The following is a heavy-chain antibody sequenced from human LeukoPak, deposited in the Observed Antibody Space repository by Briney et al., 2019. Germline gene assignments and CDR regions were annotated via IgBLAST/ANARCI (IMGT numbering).Heavy chain of an antibody. CDR2: IYSGGST. D-gene: IGHD5-18*01. J-gene: IGHJ4*02. CDR3: ARLRGYSYGYLDY. CDR1: GFTVSSNY. Sequence: GGSLRLSCAASGFTVSSNYMSWVRQAPGKGLEWVSVIYSGGSTYYADSVKGRFTISRDNSKNTLYLQMNSLRAGDTAVYYCARLRGYSYGYLDYWGQGTLVTVSS. V-gene: IGHV3-53*01.